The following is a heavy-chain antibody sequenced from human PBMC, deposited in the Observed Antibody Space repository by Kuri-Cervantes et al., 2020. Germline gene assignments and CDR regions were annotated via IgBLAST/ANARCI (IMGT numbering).Heavy chain of an antibody. CDR2: IIPIFGTA. CDR3: ARGTSGYRFGWNQGGEDGFEI. D-gene: IGHD6-19*01. Sequence: SVKVSCKASGGTFSSYAISWVRQAPGQGLEWMGGIIPIFGTANYAQKFQGRVTITADESTSTAYMELSSLRSEDTAVYYCARGTSGYRFGWNQGGEDGFEIWGQGTMVTVSS. J-gene: IGHJ3*02. V-gene: IGHV1-69*13. CDR1: GGTFSSYA.